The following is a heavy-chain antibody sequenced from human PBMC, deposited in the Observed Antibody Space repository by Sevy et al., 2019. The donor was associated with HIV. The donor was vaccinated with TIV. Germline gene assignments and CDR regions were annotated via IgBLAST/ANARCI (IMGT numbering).Heavy chain of an antibody. CDR1: GFTFSSYW. Sequence: GGSLRLSCAASGFTFSSYWMSWVRQAPGKGLEWVANIKQDGSEKYYVDSVKGRFTISRDNAKNSLHLQMNSLRAEDTAVYYCAREWGTSNWNGAVDYWGQGTLVTVSS. CDR3: AREWGTSNWNGAVDY. J-gene: IGHJ4*02. V-gene: IGHV3-7*01. D-gene: IGHD1-20*01. CDR2: IKQDGSEK.